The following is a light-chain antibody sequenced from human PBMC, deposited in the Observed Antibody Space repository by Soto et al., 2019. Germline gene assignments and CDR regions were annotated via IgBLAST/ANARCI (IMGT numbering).Light chain of an antibody. Sequence: QSVLTQPASVSGSPGQSITISCTGTSSDVGGYNYVSWYQQHPGKAPQVMIYDVSKRPSGISNRFSGSKSGNTASLTISGLQIEDEADYYCSSYTSGSTRVVFGGGTKLTVL. V-gene: IGLV2-14*03. CDR3: SSYTSGSTRVV. CDR1: SSDVGGYNY. CDR2: DVS. J-gene: IGLJ2*01.